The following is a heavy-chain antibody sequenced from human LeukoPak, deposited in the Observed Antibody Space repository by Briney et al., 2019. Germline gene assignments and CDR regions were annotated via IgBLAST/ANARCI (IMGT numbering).Heavy chain of an antibody. D-gene: IGHD2-21*02. CDR3: ARGGDDEHHFDY. CDR1: GGSISSSNW. V-gene: IGHV4-4*02. CDR2: IYHSGST. J-gene: IGHJ4*02. Sequence: SGTLSLTCAVSGGSISSSNWWSWVRQPPGQGMGWIGEIYHSGSTNYNPSLKSRVTISVDKSKNQFSLKLSSVTAADTAVYYCARGGDDEHHFDYWGQGTLVTVSS.